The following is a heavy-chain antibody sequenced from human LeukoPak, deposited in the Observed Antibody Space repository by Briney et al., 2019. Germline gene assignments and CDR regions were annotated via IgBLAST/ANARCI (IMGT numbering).Heavy chain of an antibody. CDR1: GFTFSSYA. D-gene: IGHD3-22*01. CDR2: ISYDGSNK. CDR3: ARLSGYYYYFDY. Sequence: GGSLRLSCAASGFTFSSYAMHWVRQAPGKGLEWLAVISYDGSNKYYADSVKGRFTISRDNSKNTLYLQMNSLRAEDTAVYYCARLSGYYYYFDYWGQGTLVTVSS. V-gene: IGHV3-30-3*01. J-gene: IGHJ4*02.